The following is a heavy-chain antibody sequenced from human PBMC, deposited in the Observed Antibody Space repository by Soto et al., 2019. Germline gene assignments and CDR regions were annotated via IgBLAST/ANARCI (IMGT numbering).Heavy chain of an antibody. J-gene: IGHJ4*01. CDR3: ARGGEPIDY. D-gene: IGHD2-21*01. CDR1: GYTFTSYA. V-gene: IGHV1-3*05. CDR2: INAGNGNT. Sequence: QAQLVQSGAEEKKPGPSVKVSCKASGYTFTSYAMNWLRQAPGQRLEWMEWINAGNGNTKYSQKFQRRVTITRDTSASRAYRQLSSLRCEDTAVYYCARGGEPIDYWGQATLVTVAS.